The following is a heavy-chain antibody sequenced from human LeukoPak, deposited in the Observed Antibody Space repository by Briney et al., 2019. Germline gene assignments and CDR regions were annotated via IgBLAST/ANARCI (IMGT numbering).Heavy chain of an antibody. CDR2: FDPEDGET. CDR1: GYTLTELS. Sequence: ASVKVSCKVSGYTLTELSMHWVRQAPGKGLEWMGGFDPEDGETIYAQKFQGRVTMTEGTSTDTAYMELSSLRSEDTAVYYCATGSSSGWYSGRGYYYGMDVWGKGTTVTVSS. D-gene: IGHD6-19*01. CDR3: ATGSSSGWYSGRGYYYGMDV. J-gene: IGHJ6*04. V-gene: IGHV1-24*01.